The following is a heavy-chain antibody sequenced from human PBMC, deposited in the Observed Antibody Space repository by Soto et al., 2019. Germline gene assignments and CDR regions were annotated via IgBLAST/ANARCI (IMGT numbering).Heavy chain of an antibody. Sequence: GGSLRLSCAASGFTFSSYAMSWVRQAPGKGLEWVSAISGSGGSTYYADSVKGRFTISRDNSKNTLYLQMNSLRAEDTAVYYCAKDWGSPTIFGVVITTFDYWGQGTLVTVS. CDR2: ISGSGGST. V-gene: IGHV3-23*01. CDR1: GFTFSSYA. CDR3: AKDWGSPTIFGVVITTFDY. D-gene: IGHD3-3*01. J-gene: IGHJ4*02.